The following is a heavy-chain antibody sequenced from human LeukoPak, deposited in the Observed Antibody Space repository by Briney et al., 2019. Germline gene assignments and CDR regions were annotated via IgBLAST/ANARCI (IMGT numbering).Heavy chain of an antibody. J-gene: IGHJ3*01. CDR2: IYWDDDN. CDR3: ARVDSSNWYHAFDL. Sequence: SGPTLVKPTQTLTLTCTFSGFSLRKRGVGVGWIRQSPGKALEWLALIYWDDDNRYSPSLKSRLTITKDMSKNQVVLTMTNMGPVDTATYYCARVDSSNWYHAFDLWGQGTMATVFS. CDR1: GFSLRKRGVG. V-gene: IGHV2-5*02. D-gene: IGHD6-13*01.